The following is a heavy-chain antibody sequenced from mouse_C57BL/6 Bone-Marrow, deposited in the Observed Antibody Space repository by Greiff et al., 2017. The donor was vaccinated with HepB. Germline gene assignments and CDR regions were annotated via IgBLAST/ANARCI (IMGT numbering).Heavy chain of an antibody. CDR1: GYTFTDYY. CDR2: INPNNGGT. J-gene: IGHJ4*01. V-gene: IGHV1-26*01. Sequence: EVKLQQSGPELVKPGASVKISCKASGYTFTDYYMNWVKQSHGKSLEWIGDINPNNGGTSYNQKFKGKATLTVDKSSSTAYMELRSLTSEDSAVYYCARRGIYYDYGPDYYYAMDYWGQGTSVTVSS. CDR3: ARRGIYYDYGPDYYYAMDY. D-gene: IGHD2-4*01.